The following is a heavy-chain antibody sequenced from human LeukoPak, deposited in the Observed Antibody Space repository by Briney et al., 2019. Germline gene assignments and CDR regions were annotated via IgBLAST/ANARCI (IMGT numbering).Heavy chain of an antibody. V-gene: IGHV3-7*01. J-gene: IGHJ4*02. Sequence: GGSLRLSCAASGFTFSTYWMTWVRQAPGKGLEWVGNVKQDGSENYYADSVKGRFTISRDNAKNSLYLQMNSLRAEDTAVYYCVRDFRFLDDYWGQGTLVTASS. D-gene: IGHD3-3*01. CDR3: VRDFRFLDDY. CDR1: GFTFSTYW. CDR2: VKQDGSEN.